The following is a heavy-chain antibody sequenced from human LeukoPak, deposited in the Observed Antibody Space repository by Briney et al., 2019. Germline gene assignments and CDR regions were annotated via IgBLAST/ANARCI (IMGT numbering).Heavy chain of an antibody. D-gene: IGHD3-22*01. CDR2: IFYSGST. J-gene: IGHJ3*02. CDR3: AKSNGYGLIDI. V-gene: IGHV4-59*12. CDR1: GGSISTYY. Sequence: SETLSLTCTLSGGSISTYYWSWVRQPPGKALEWIGNIFYSGSTYYSPSLKSRVTISLDTSRNQFSLKLNSVTAADTAAYYCAKSNGYGLIDIWGQGTMVTVSS.